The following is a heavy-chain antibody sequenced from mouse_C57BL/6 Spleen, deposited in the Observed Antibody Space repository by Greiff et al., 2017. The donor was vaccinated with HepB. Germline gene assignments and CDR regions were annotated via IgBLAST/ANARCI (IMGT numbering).Heavy chain of an antibody. D-gene: IGHD2-4*01. CDR2: INPGSGGT. J-gene: IGHJ3*01. CDR3: ARVEYDYGGFAY. Sequence: QVTLKESGAELVRPGTSVKVSCKASGYAFTNYLIEWVKQRPGQGLEWIGVINPGSGGTNYTEKFKGKATLTADKSSSTAYMQLSSLTSEDSAVYFCARVEYDYGGFAYWGQGTLVTVSA. CDR1: GYAFTNYL. V-gene: IGHV1-54*01.